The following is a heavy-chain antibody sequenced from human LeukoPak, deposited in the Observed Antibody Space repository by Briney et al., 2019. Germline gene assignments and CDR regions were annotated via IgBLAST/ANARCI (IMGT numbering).Heavy chain of an antibody. CDR2: ISSSSSYI. D-gene: IGHD3-9*01. V-gene: IGHV3-21*01. CDR1: GFTFSSYS. CDR3: VRDPNTYYDILTGYYLRYYYGMDV. J-gene: IGHJ6*02. Sequence: PGGSLRLSCAASGFTFSSYSMNWVRQAPGKGLEWVSSISSSSSYIYYADSVKGRFTISRDNAKNSLYLQMNSLRAEDTAVYYCVRDPNTYYDILTGYYLRYYYGMDVWGQGTTVTVSS.